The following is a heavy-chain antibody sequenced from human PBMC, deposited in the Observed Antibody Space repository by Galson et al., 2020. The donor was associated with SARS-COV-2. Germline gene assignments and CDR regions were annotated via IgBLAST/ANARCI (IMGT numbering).Heavy chain of an antibody. V-gene: IGHV3-9*01. CDR1: GFTFDDYA. CDR2: ISWNSGSI. J-gene: IGHJ4*02. CDR3: AKLLGVPYDY. D-gene: IGHD3-10*01. Sequence: GGSLRLSCAASGFTFDDYAMHWVRQAPGKGLEWVSGISWNSGSIGYADSVKGRFTISRDNAKNSLYLQMNSLRAEDTALYYCAKLLGVPYDYWGQGTLVTVSS.